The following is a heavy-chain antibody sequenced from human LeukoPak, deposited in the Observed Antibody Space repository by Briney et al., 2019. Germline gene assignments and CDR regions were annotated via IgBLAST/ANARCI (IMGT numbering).Heavy chain of an antibody. CDR2: INAGNGNT. D-gene: IGHD2-2*01. V-gene: IGHV1-3*01. Sequence: ASVKVSCKASGYTFTSYAMHWVRQAPGQRLEWMGWINAGNGNTKYSQKFQGRVTITRDTSASTAYMELSSLRSEDTAVYYCARDMYYCSSTSCYAGYYYYYGMDVWGQGTTVTVSS. CDR1: GYTFTSYA. J-gene: IGHJ6*02. CDR3: ARDMYYCSSTSCYAGYYYYYGMDV.